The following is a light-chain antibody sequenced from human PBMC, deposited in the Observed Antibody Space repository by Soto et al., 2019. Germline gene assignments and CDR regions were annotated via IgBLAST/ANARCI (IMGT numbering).Light chain of an antibody. Sequence: DIQMPQSPSSLSASLGHRVASTCQASQDISNYLNWYQQKPGKAPKLLIYDASNLETGVPSRFSGSGSGTDFTFNISSLQPEDIATYYCQQYDNLPTVGGGTKV. CDR1: QDISNY. CDR2: DAS. CDR3: QQYDNLPT. J-gene: IGKJ4*01. V-gene: IGKV1-33*01.